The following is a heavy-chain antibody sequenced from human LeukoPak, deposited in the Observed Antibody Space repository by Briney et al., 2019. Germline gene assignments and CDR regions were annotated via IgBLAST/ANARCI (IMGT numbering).Heavy chain of an antibody. J-gene: IGHJ4*02. Sequence: GGSLRLSCAASGFTFSSYSMNWVRQAPGKGLEWVSYVSSSSSTIYYADSVKGRFTISRDNAKNSLYLQMNSLRDEDTAVYYCARNVPATAGQPLDYWGQGTLVTVSS. CDR3: ARNVPATAGQPLDY. CDR2: VSSSSSTI. CDR1: GFTFSSYS. D-gene: IGHD2-2*01. V-gene: IGHV3-48*02.